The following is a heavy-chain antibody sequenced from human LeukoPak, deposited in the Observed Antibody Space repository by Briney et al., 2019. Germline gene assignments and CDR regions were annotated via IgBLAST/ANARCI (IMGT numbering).Heavy chain of an antibody. CDR3: TRDPLSSSQRGYFDY. Sequence: GRSLRLSCAASGFTFSSYAMHWVRQAPGKGLEWLAVISYDASNKYYADSVKGRFTISRDNSKNTLYLQMNSLRTDDTAVYYCTRDPLSSSQRGYFDYWGQGTLVTVSS. J-gene: IGHJ4*02. D-gene: IGHD6-13*01. CDR1: GFTFSSYA. CDR2: ISYDASNK. V-gene: IGHV3-30-3*01.